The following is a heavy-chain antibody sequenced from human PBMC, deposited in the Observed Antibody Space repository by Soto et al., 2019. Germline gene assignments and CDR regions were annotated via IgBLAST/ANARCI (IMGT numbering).Heavy chain of an antibody. CDR3: ARDPAYYDSSAQSGY. J-gene: IGHJ4*02. Sequence: VASVKVSCKASGGTFSSYAISWVRQAPGQGLEWMGGIIPIFGTANYAQKFQGRVTITADESTSTAYMELSSLRSEDTAVYYCARDPAYYDSSAQSGYWGQGTLVTVSS. CDR1: GGTFSSYA. V-gene: IGHV1-69*13. CDR2: IIPIFGTA. D-gene: IGHD3-22*01.